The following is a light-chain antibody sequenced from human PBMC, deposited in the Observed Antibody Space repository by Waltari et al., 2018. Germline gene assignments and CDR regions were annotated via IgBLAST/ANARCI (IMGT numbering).Light chain of an antibody. Sequence: QSVLTQPPSASGTPGPRVLISCSGSSTNSGRNYVSWYPRLPGTAPRLLIYRSNQRPSGVPERISGSKSGTSASLAISGLRSEDEAEYYCAAWDDSLSGHVIFGGGTKLTVL. J-gene: IGLJ2*01. CDR3: AAWDDSLSGHVI. V-gene: IGLV1-47*01. CDR1: STNSGRNY. CDR2: RSN.